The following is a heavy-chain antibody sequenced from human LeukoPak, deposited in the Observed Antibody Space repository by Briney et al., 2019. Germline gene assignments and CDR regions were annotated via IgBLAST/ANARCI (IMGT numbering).Heavy chain of an antibody. CDR3: ARKYCSSTSCLFDY. D-gene: IGHD2-2*01. V-gene: IGHV3-48*03. J-gene: IGHJ4*02. Sequence: RGSLRLSCAASGFTFSSYEMNWVRQAPGKGLEWVSYISSSGSTIYYADSVKGRFTISRDNAKNSLYLQMNSLRAEETAVYYCARKYCSSTSCLFDYWGQGTLVTVSS. CDR1: GFTFSSYE. CDR2: ISSSGSTI.